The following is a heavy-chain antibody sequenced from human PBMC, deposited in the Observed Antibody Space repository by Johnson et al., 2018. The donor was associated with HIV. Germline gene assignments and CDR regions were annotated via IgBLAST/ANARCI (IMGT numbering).Heavy chain of an antibody. V-gene: IGHV3-7*01. J-gene: IGHJ3*02. CDR2: IKQGGSEK. CDR3: ASLSSSLFGAFDI. Sequence: VQLVESGGGLVRPGESLRLSCVASGFTFSGYWMTWVRQAPGKGLEWVANIKQGGSEKYYVDSVKGRFTISRDNAKKSLYLQMNSLRAEDTAVYYCASLSSSLFGAFDIWGQGTMVTVSS. CDR1: GFTFSGYW. D-gene: IGHD6-13*01.